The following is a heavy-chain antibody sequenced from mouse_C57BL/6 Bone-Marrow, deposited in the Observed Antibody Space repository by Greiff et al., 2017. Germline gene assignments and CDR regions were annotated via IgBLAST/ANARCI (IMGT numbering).Heavy chain of an antibody. CDR1: GYTFTSYW. Sequence: QVQLQQPGAELVMPGASVKMSCKASGYTFTSYWMHWVKQRPGQGLEWIGEIDPSDSYTNYNQKFKGKSTLTADKSSSTAYMQLSSLTSEDSAVYYCARSGDYYEGYYAMDYWGQGTSVTVSS. D-gene: IGHD1-1*01. V-gene: IGHV1-69*01. CDR3: ARSGDYYEGYYAMDY. J-gene: IGHJ4*01. CDR2: IDPSDSYT.